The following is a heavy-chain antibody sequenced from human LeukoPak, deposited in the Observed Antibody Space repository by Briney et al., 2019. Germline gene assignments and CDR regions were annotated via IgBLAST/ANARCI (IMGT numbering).Heavy chain of an antibody. V-gene: IGHV4-39*01. CDR1: RGSIGSSTYY. Sequence: PSETLSLTCTVSRGSIGSSTYYWGWIRQPPGKGLEWIGTIHYSGSTYYNSSLKSRLTISVDTSKNQFSLRLSSVTAADTAVYYCARLGGYYDPPDYWGQGTLVTVSS. D-gene: IGHD3-22*01. CDR2: IHYSGST. CDR3: ARLGGYYDPPDY. J-gene: IGHJ4*02.